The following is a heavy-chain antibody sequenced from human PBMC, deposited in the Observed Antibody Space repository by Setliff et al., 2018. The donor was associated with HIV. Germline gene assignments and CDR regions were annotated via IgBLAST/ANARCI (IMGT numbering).Heavy chain of an antibody. CDR2: IYYSGST. Sequence: SETLSLTCILSGGSIGTSNYYWGWIRQPPGKGLEWIGSIYYSGSTYYTPSLKSRVTISVDTSKNQLSLKLSSVTAADTAVYYCARHFGWLPREIDYWGQGTLVTVSS. V-gene: IGHV4-39*01. CDR1: GGSIGTSNYY. CDR3: ARHFGWLPREIDY. D-gene: IGHD5-12*01. J-gene: IGHJ4*02.